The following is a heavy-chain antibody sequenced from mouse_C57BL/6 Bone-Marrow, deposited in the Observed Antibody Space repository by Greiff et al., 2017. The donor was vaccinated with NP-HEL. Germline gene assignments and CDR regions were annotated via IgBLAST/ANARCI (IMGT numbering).Heavy chain of an antibody. Sequence: VQLQQSGPELVKPGASVKISCKASGYSFTDYNMNWVKQSNGKSLEWIGVINPNYGTTSYNQKFKGKATLTVDQSSSTAYMPLNSLTSEDSAVYYCVYYGSSYGYFDVWGTGTTVTVSS. V-gene: IGHV1-39*01. CDR1: GYSFTDYN. J-gene: IGHJ1*03. D-gene: IGHD1-1*01. CDR2: INPNYGTT. CDR3: VYYGSSYGYFDV.